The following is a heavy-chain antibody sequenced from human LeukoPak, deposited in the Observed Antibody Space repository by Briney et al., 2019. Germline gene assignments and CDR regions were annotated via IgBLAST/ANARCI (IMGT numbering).Heavy chain of an antibody. CDR3: ARQGWLRFHPACDY. J-gene: IGHJ4*02. V-gene: IGHV3-7*01. CDR1: GFTFSSYW. D-gene: IGHD5-12*01. Sequence: GGSLRLSCAASGFTFSSYWMSWVRQAPGKGLEWVANIKQDGSEKYYVDSVKGRFTISRDNAKNSLYLQMNSLRAEDTAVYYCARQGWLRFHPACDYWGQGTLVTVSS. CDR2: IKQDGSEK.